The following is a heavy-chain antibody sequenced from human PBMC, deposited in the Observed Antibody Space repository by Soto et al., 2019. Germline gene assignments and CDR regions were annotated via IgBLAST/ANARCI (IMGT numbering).Heavy chain of an antibody. V-gene: IGHV1-69*01. Sequence: QVQLVQSGAEVKKPGSSVKVSCKASGDTDTNYVISWVRQAPGQGLEWMGGIFPKFGTTYSAQKLQDRLTITADESTSTVYMQLSSLRLDDTAVCYCEAEMTFGKLSVVWGQGTTVTVSS. D-gene: IGHD3-16*02. CDR3: EAEMTFGKLSVV. CDR1: GDTDTNYV. J-gene: IGHJ6*02. CDR2: IFPKFGTT.